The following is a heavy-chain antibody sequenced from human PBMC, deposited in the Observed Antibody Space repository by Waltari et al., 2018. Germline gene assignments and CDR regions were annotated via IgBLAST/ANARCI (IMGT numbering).Heavy chain of an antibody. D-gene: IGHD6-19*01. V-gene: IGHV4-59*01. CDR3: AIDRAVAGWGYYYYGMDV. J-gene: IGHJ6*02. CDR2: IYYSGST. Sequence: QVQLQESGPGLVKPSETLSLTCTVSGGYISSYYWSWIRQPPGKGLEWIGYIYYSGSTNYNPSLMSRAPISVDTSKNQSSLKLGAVTAADTAVYDCAIDRAVAGWGYYYYGMDVWGQGTTVTVSS. CDR1: GGYISSYY.